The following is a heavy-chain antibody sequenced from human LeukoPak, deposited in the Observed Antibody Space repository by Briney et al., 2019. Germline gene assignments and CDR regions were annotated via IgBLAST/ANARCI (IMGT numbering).Heavy chain of an antibody. V-gene: IGHV4-39*01. CDR1: GGSISSSSYY. J-gene: IGHJ4*02. CDR3: ARHVTYSSGRFLGLYYFDY. Sequence: SETLSLTCTVSGGSISSSSYYWGWIRQPPGKGLEWIGSIYYSGSTYYNPSLKSRVTISVDTSKNQFSLKLSSVTAADTAVYYCARHVTYSSGRFLGLYYFDYWGQGTLVTVSS. D-gene: IGHD6-19*01. CDR2: IYYSGST.